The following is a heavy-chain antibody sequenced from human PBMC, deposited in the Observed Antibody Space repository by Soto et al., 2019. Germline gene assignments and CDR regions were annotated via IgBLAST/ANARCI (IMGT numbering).Heavy chain of an antibody. CDR3: ANPIAAAGRIFGD. CDR1: GFTFSSYA. J-gene: IGHJ4*02. V-gene: IGHV3-23*01. CDR2: ISGSGGST. D-gene: IGHD6-13*01. Sequence: PGGSLRLSCAASGFTFSSYAMSWVRQAPGKGLEWVSAISGSGGSTYYADSVKGRFTISRDNSKNTLYLQMNSLRAEDTAVYYCANPIAAAGRIFGDWGQGTLVTVSS.